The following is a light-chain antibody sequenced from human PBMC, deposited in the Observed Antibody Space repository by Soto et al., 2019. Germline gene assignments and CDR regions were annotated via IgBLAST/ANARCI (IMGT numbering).Light chain of an antibody. V-gene: IGLV2-23*02. CDR2: EVS. CDR3: CSYAGSSTYV. CDR1: SSDVGSYNL. Sequence: QSALNQPASVSGSPRQSITISCTGTSSDVGSYNLVSWYQQHPGKAPKVMIYEVSKRPSGVPNRFSGSKSGNTASLTISGLQAEDEADYYCCSYAGSSTYVFGTGTKLTVL. J-gene: IGLJ1*01.